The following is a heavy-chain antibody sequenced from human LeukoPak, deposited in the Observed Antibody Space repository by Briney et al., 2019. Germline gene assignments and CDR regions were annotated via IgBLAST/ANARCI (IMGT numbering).Heavy chain of an antibody. V-gene: IGHV5-51*01. CDR3: ARQTRDGSGSRGYSFDF. Sequence: GESLKISCKGSGYSFTSYRIGWVRQMPGKGLEWMGIIYPGDSDTRYSPSFEGQVTISVDKSISTAYLQWSSLKASDTAMYYCARQTRDGSGSRGYSFDFWGQGTLVTVSS. D-gene: IGHD3-10*01. J-gene: IGHJ4*02. CDR1: GYSFTSYR. CDR2: IYPGDSDT.